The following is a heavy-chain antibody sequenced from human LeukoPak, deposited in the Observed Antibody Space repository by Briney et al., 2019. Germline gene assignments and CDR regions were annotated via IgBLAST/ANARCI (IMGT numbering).Heavy chain of an antibody. CDR1: GGSISSRNW. J-gene: IGHJ5*02. CDR3: ASQTTYGDYVPWFDP. D-gene: IGHD4-17*01. V-gene: IGHV4-4*02. CDR2: IYHSGST. Sequence: SGTLSLTCAVSGGSISSRNWWSWVRQPPGKGLEWIGEIYHSGSTNYNPSLQSRVSISVDTSKNQFSLKLSSVTAADTAVYYCASQTTYGDYVPWFDPWGQGTLDTVSS.